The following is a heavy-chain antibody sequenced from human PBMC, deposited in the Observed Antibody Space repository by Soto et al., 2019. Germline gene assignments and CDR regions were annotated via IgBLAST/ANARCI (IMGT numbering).Heavy chain of an antibody. CDR3: ASQLESTTYFDY. CDR1: GGSISNSDYF. CDR2: ISHTGSP. D-gene: IGHD1-1*01. J-gene: IGHJ4*02. V-gene: IGHV4-39*01. Sequence: LQLQESGPGLVKSSETLSLTCTVSGGSISNSDYFWAWMRQPPGKGLEWVGTISHTGSPRYNPSLKSRVTISVDTSKNQFSLRLPSVTAADTAVFYCASQLESTTYFDYWGRGTLVTVSS.